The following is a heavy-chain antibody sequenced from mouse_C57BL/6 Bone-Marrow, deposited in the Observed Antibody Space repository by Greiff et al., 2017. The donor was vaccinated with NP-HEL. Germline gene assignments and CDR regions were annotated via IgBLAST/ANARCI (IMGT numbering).Heavy chain of an antibody. Sequence: QVQLKESGAELVKPRASVKISCKASGYAFSSYWMNWVKQRPGKGLEWIGQIYPGDGDTNYNGKFKGKATLTADKSSSTAYMQLSSLTSEDSAVYFCALRPYWYFDVWGTGTTVTVSS. CDR3: ALRPYWYFDV. CDR2: IYPGDGDT. J-gene: IGHJ1*03. D-gene: IGHD1-2*01. V-gene: IGHV1-80*01. CDR1: GYAFSSYW.